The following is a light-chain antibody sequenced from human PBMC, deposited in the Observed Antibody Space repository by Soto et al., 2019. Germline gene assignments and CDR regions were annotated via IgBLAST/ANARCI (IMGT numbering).Light chain of an antibody. CDR2: EVT. V-gene: IGLV2-14*01. Sequence: QSALTQPASVSGSPGQPITISCTGTSSDVGGYNYVSWFQQHPGKAPKLMIYEVTNRPSGVSFRFSGSKSGNTAYLTISGLQAEDEADYYCSSYTASSTVVFGGGTKLTVL. CDR1: SSDVGGYNY. CDR3: SSYTASSTVV. J-gene: IGLJ2*01.